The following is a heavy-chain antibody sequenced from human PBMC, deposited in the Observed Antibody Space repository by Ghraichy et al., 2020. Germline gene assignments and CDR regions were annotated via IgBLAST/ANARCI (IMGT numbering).Heavy chain of an antibody. V-gene: IGHV3-53*04. J-gene: IGHJ6*02. D-gene: IGHD3-9*01. CDR2: IYSGGST. CDR3: ATNGYYDILTGYSSLHYYYGMDV. CDR1: GFTVSSNY. Sequence: GGSLRLSCAASGFTVSSNYMSWVRQAPGKGLEWVSVIYSGGSTYYADSVKGRFTISRHNSKNTLYLQMNSLRAEDTAVYYCATNGYYDILTGYSSLHYYYGMDVWGQGTTVTVSS.